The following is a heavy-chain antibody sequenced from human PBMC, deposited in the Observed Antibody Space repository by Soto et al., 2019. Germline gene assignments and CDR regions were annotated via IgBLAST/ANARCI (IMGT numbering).Heavy chain of an antibody. CDR3: ARHSLALRKNNWFDP. CDR1: GDSIISSDFY. V-gene: IGHV4-39*01. CDR2: IFYLGSS. D-gene: IGHD3-3*02. J-gene: IGHJ5*02. Sequence: SETLSLTCTASGDSIISSDFYWGWVRQPPGKGLEWIGSIFYLGSSYYNPSLKSRVTMSVDTSKNQFSLRLRSVTAADTALYFCARHSLALRKNNWFDPWGQGIMVTVSS.